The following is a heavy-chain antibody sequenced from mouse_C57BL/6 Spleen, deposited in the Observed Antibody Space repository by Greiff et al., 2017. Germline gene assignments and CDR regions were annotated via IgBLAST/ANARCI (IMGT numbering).Heavy chain of an antibody. CDR3: ARSTTGRVYYAMDY. CDR2: ISSGSSTI. Sequence: EVHLVESGGGLVKPGGSLKLSCAASGFTFSDYGMHWVRQAPEKGLEWVAYISSGSSTIYYADTVKGRFTISRDNAKNTLFLQMTSLRSEDTAMYYCARSTTGRVYYAMDYWGQGTSVTVSS. V-gene: IGHV5-17*01. CDR1: GFTFSDYG. J-gene: IGHJ4*01. D-gene: IGHD2-12*01.